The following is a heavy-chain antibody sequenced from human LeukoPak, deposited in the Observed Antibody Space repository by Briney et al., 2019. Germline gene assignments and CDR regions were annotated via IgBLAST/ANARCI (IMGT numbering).Heavy chain of an antibody. J-gene: IGHJ4*02. Sequence: GGSLRLSCAASAFTFSSYAMHWVRQAPGKGLEWVSFIRYDGSKKYYADSVKGRFTISRDNSKNMLYLQMNSLRTEDTAVYYCAKAHIAARPRYFDYWGQGTLVTVSS. V-gene: IGHV3-30*02. D-gene: IGHD6-6*01. CDR1: AFTFSSYA. CDR2: IRYDGSKK. CDR3: AKAHIAARPRYFDY.